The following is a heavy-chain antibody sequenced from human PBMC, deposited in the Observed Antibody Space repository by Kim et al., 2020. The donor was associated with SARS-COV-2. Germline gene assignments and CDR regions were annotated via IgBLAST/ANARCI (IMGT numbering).Heavy chain of an antibody. Sequence: SETLSLTCAVYGGSFSGYYWSWIRQPPGKGLEWIGEINHSGSTNYNPSLKSRVTISVDTSKNQFSLKLSSVTAADTAVYYCALCGGDCYHLDYWGQGTLVTVSS. D-gene: IGHD2-21*02. CDR3: ALCGGDCYHLDY. V-gene: IGHV4-34*01. CDR2: INHSGST. J-gene: IGHJ4*02. CDR1: GGSFSGYY.